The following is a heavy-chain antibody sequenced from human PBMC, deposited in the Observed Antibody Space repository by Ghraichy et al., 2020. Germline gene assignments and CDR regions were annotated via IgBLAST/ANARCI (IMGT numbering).Heavy chain of an antibody. CDR2: INTGGST. CDR1: GFTVSSNY. CDR3: AKRAPFHGMDV. D-gene: IGHD2/OR15-2a*01. J-gene: IGHJ6*02. Sequence: GGSLRLSCAASGFTVSSNYMSWVRQAPGKGLEWVSVINTGGSTYYADSVKGHFTIYRDDSKNTVYLQMNSLRAEDTAAYYCAKRAPFHGMDVWGQETTVTVSS. V-gene: IGHV3-53*01.